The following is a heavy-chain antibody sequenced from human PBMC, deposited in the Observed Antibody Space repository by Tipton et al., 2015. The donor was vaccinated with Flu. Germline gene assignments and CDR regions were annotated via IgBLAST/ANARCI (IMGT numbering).Heavy chain of an antibody. CDR1: GFTFGDYA. CDR2: ISGDGATT. J-gene: IGHJ4*02. CDR3: ARDSGYCTTINCHHFDY. D-gene: IGHD2-8*01. Sequence: SLRLSCAASGFTFGDYAMHWVRQAPGKGLEWVSLISGDGATTYYADSVKGRFTISRDNAKNSLFLQMSSLRAEDTAIYYCARDSGYCTTINCHHFDYWGQGTLVTVSS. V-gene: IGHV3-43*02.